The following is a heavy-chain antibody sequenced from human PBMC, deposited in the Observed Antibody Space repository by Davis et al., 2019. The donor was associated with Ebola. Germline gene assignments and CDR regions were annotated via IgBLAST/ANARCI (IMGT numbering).Heavy chain of an antibody. CDR3: AKVHSGPYFDY. Sequence: PGGSLRLSCAASGFMFSDYHMMWIRQAPGKGLDWVSYISSSGATIYYADSVKGRFTISRDNAKNSLYLQMTSLRAEDTAVYYCAKVHSGPYFDYWGQGTLVTVSS. V-gene: IGHV3-11*04. CDR1: GFMFSDYH. J-gene: IGHJ4*02. D-gene: IGHD1-26*01. CDR2: ISSSGATI.